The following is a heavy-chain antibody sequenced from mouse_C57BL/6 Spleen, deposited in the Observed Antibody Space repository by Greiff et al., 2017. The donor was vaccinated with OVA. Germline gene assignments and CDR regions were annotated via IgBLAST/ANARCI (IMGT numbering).Heavy chain of an antibody. CDR2: IRSKSSNYAT. CDR1: GFTFNTYA. D-gene: IGHD1-1*01. CDR3: VRDGTTRGYFDV. J-gene: IGHJ1*03. V-gene: IGHV10-3*01. Sequence: EVQRVESGGGLVQPKGSLKLSCAASGFTFNTYAMNWVRQAPGKGLEWVARIRSKSSNYATYYAVSVKDRFTISRDDSQSMLYLQMNSLKTEDTAVYYCVRDGTTRGYFDVWGTGTTVTVSS.